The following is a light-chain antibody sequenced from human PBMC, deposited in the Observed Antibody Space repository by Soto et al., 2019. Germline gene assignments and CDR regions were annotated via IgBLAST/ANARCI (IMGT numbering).Light chain of an antibody. J-gene: IGLJ2*01. V-gene: IGLV2-14*01. CDR2: EVS. CDR3: SSYASSHSLVL. Sequence: QSALTQPASVSGSPGQSITISCTGTSSDVGSYNYVSWYQQHPGKAPKLMIYEVSNRPSGVSNRFSGSKSGNTASLTISGLQAEDEADYYCSSYASSHSLVLFGGGTKLTVL. CDR1: SSDVGSYNY.